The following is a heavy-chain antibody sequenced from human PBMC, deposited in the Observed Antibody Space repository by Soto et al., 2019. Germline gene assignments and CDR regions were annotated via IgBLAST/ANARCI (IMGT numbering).Heavy chain of an antibody. D-gene: IGHD2-21*02. Sequence: QVQLVQSGAEVKKPGSSVTVSCKASGGSLRIDAISWVRQAPGQGLEWMGGIIPLFGKTHYARKFQGRVTMTAVESTIRVYMALRRIRSEDTALYYWSRGGAMSRSGDPAFYYGMDVCGQGNTVNASS. J-gene: IGHJ6*01. CDR3: SRGGAMSRSGDPAFYYGMDV. CDR1: GGSLRIDA. V-gene: IGHV1-69*01. CDR2: IIPLFGKT.